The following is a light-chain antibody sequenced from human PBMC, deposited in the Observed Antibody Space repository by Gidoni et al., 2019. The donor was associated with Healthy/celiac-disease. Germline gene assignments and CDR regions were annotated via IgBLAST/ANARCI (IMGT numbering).Light chain of an antibody. Sequence: DIQMTQSPSSLSASVGDRVTITCRASQSISSYLNWYQQKPGKAPKLLIYAASSLQSGVPSRFSGSGSGTAFTLTIRSLQPEDFATYYCQQSYSTPITFGQGTRLEIK. CDR2: AAS. J-gene: IGKJ5*01. CDR1: QSISSY. CDR3: QQSYSTPIT. V-gene: IGKV1-39*01.